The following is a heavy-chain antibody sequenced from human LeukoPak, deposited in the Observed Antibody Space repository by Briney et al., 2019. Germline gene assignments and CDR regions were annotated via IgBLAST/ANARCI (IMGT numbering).Heavy chain of an antibody. CDR2: IYSAGST. J-gene: IGHJ4*02. V-gene: IGHV3-66*01. CDR3: ARDRDGYTAYDY. D-gene: IGHD5-24*01. CDR1: GFTVSSNY. Sequence: GGSLRLSCAASGFTVSSNYMSWVRQAPGKGLEWVSVIYSAGSTYYADSVKGRFTISRDNSKNTLYLQMNSLRAEDTAVYYCARDRDGYTAYDYWDQGTLVTVSS.